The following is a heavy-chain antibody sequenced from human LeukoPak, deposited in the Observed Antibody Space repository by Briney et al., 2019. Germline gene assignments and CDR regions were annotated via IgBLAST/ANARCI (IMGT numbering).Heavy chain of an antibody. CDR1: GGSFSGYY. CDR3: ARGKAGYNAFDI. CDR2: INHSGST. D-gene: IGHD5-24*01. V-gene: IGHV4-34*01. J-gene: IGHJ3*02. Sequence: SETLSLTCAVHGGSFSGYYWSWIRQPPGKGLEWIGEINHSGSTNYNPSLKSRVTISVDRSKNQFSLKLSSVTAADTAVYYCARGKAGYNAFDIWGQGTMVTVSS.